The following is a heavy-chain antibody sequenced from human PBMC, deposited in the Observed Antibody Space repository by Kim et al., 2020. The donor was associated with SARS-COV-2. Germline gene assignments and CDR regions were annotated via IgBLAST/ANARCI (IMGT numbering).Heavy chain of an antibody. V-gene: IGHV4-31*03. J-gene: IGHJ2*01. Sequence: SETLSLTCTVSGGSISSGGYYWSWIRQHPGKGLEWIGYIYYSGSTSYNPSLKSRVTISVDTSKNQFSLKLSSVTAADTAVYYCARTIAAGYWYFDLWGRGTLVTVSS. CDR1: GGSISSGGYY. CDR2: IYYSGST. D-gene: IGHD6-13*01. CDR3: ARTIAAGYWYFDL.